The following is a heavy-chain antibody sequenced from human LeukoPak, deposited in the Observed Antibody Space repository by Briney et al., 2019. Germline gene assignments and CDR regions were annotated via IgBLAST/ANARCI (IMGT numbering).Heavy chain of an antibody. CDR1: GFTFSSYG. Sequence: GGSLRLSCAASGFTFSSYGMHWVRQAPGKGLEWVAVISYDGSNKYYADSVKGRFTISRDNSKNTLYLQMNSLRAEDTAVYYCAKAARLRFLEWLFDYWGQGTLVTVSS. D-gene: IGHD3-3*01. J-gene: IGHJ4*02. V-gene: IGHV3-30*18. CDR3: AKAARLRFLEWLFDY. CDR2: ISYDGSNK.